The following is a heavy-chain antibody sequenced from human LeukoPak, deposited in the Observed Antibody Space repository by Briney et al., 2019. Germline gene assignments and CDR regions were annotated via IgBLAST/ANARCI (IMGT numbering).Heavy chain of an antibody. CDR2: ISPDGSTT. D-gene: IGHD1-26*01. CDR1: GFTFSSHW. Sequence: GGSLRLSCAASGFTFSSHWMHWVRQAPGKGLGRASVISPDGSTTNYAEPVKGRFTISRDNAKNTLYLQMNSLRAEDTAVYYCARPVGTTVSVDYWGQGTLVTVSS. J-gene: IGHJ4*02. V-gene: IGHV3-74*01. CDR3: ARPVGTTVSVDY.